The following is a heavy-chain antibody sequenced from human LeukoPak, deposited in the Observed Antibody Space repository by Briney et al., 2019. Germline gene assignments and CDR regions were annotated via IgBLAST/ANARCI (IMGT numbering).Heavy chain of an antibody. J-gene: IGHJ6*03. V-gene: IGHV1-8*01. CDR1: AYSFTNFD. Sequence: ASVKVSCKASAYSFTNFDINWVRQATGQGLDWMGWMNPNSGNKGYAQKFQGRVSMTMNTSITTAYMELNSLRSEDTAVYYCARGPQWRGDYYYMDVWGRGTTVTVSS. D-gene: IGHD6-19*01. CDR2: MNPNSGNK. CDR3: ARGPQWRGDYYYMDV.